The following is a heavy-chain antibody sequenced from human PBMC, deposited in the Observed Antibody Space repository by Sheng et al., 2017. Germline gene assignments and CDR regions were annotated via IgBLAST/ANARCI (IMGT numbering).Heavy chain of an antibody. Sequence: QVQLVQSGAEVKKPGSSVKVSCKASGGTFSNYAISWVRQAPGQGLEWMGGIIPMLGIASYSQKFQGRVTITADKSTSTAYMELSSLRSADTAVYYCAREASRGMATIRPAAFDSWGQGTLVTVSS. CDR2: IIPMLGIA. CDR3: AREASRGMATIRPAAFDS. D-gene: IGHD5-12*01. V-gene: IGHV1-69*10. J-gene: IGHJ4*02. CDR1: GGTFSNYA.